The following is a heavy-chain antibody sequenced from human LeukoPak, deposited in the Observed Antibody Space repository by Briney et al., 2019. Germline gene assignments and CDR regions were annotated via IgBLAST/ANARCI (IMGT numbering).Heavy chain of an antibody. Sequence: GGSLRLSCAASGFTFSSYVMHWVRQAPGKGLEWVAIISYDGSNKYYADSVKGRFTISRDNSKNTLYLQMNSLRAEDTAVYYCAKDSGQRERIAAAGIDYWGQGTLVTVSS. CDR3: AKDSGQRERIAAAGIDY. V-gene: IGHV3-30*18. J-gene: IGHJ4*02. CDR1: GFTFSSYV. CDR2: ISYDGSNK. D-gene: IGHD6-13*01.